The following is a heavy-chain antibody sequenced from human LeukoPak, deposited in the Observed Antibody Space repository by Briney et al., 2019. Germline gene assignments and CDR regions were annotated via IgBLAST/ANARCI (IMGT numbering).Heavy chain of an antibody. CDR1: DDSFSSHY. CDR2: ISYIGST. Sequence: SETLSLTCAVSDDSFSSHYWTWIRQPPGRGLEWIGYISYIGSTNYNPSLKSRVTISIDTSRNQFSLRLSSVTAADTAVYYCARDLVTVTKGFDIWGQGTMVSVSS. CDR3: ARDLVTVTKGFDI. V-gene: IGHV4-59*11. J-gene: IGHJ3*02. D-gene: IGHD4-17*01.